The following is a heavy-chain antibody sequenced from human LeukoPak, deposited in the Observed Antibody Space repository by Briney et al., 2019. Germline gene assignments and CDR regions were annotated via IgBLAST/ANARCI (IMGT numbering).Heavy chain of an antibody. D-gene: IGHD1/OR15-1a*01. Sequence: PGGSLRLSCAASGFTFSSYWMNWARQAPGKGLEWVASINHNGNVNYYVDSVKGRFTISRDNAKNSLYLQMSNLRAEDTALYYCARGTYYFDYWGQGTLVTVSS. CDR1: GFTFSSYW. CDR2: INHNGNVN. J-gene: IGHJ4*02. V-gene: IGHV3-7*04. CDR3: ARGTYYFDY.